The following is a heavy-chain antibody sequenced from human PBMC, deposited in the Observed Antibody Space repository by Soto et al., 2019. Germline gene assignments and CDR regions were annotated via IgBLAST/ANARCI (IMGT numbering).Heavy chain of an antibody. CDR2: TSGNGALT. J-gene: IGHJ6*02. CDR3: AKGFAYSRDGVDV. V-gene: IGHV3-64D*08. CDR1: GFSFMSNA. Sequence: GGSLRLSCSASGFSFMSNAMHWVRQAPGKGLEYVAGTSGNGALTYYADSLKGRFTISRDNSRNTLDLQMSSLRPEDTALYYCAKGFAYSRDGVDVWGQGTTVTVSS. D-gene: IGHD1-26*01.